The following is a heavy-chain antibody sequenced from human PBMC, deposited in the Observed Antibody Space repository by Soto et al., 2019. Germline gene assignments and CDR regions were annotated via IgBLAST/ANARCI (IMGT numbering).Heavy chain of an antibody. D-gene: IGHD5-12*01. CDR2: ISSSSSYI. CDR1: GFTFSSYS. Sequence: GGSLRLSCAASGFTFSSYSMNWVRQAPGKGLEWVSSISSSSSYIYYADSVKGRFTISRDNAKNSLYLQMNSLRAEDTAVYYCARVNIVATMGAFDIWGQGTMVTVSS. J-gene: IGHJ3*02. V-gene: IGHV3-21*01. CDR3: ARVNIVATMGAFDI.